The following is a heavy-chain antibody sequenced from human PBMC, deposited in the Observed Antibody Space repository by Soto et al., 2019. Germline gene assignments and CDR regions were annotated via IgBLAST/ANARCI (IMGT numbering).Heavy chain of an antibody. CDR3: AKKTRNYDFWSGHYRN. D-gene: IGHD3-3*01. J-gene: IGHJ6*02. Sequence: GVSLRLCCVASGFTFSNYAMSWVRQAPGKGLEWVSAISGRGGSTYYADSVKGRFTISRDNPKNTVYLQMNSLRGEDTAVYYCAKKTRNYDFWSGHYRNWGQGTTVTVSS. CDR1: GFTFSNYA. CDR2: ISGRGGST. V-gene: IGHV3-23*01.